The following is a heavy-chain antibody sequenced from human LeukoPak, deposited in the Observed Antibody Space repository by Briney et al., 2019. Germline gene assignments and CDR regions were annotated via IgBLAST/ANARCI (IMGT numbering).Heavy chain of an antibody. D-gene: IGHD5-18*01. V-gene: IGHV3-33*01. CDR3: ARSPILVDTAMAFDY. Sequence: GGSLRLSCAASGFTFSSYGMHWVRQAPGKGLEWVAVIWYDGSNKYYADSVKGRFTISRDNSKNTLYLQMNSLRAEDTAVYYCARSPILVDTAMAFDYWGQGTLVTVSS. CDR2: IWYDGSNK. J-gene: IGHJ4*02. CDR1: GFTFSSYG.